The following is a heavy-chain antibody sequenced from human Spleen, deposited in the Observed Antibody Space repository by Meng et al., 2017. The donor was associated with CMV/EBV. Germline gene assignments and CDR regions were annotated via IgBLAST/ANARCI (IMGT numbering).Heavy chain of an antibody. D-gene: IGHD6-25*01. V-gene: IGHV3-7*01. J-gene: IGHJ4*02. CDR3: AREVGSGWRYFDC. CDR1: AFTFSDHW. Sequence: GGSLRLSCAASAFTFSDHWMSWVRQAPGTGLEWVANINQDGGDKYYVDSVKGRFTISRDNAKNSLYLQMNSLRVEDTGVYYCAREVGSGWRYFDCWGQGTLVTVSS. CDR2: INQDGGDK.